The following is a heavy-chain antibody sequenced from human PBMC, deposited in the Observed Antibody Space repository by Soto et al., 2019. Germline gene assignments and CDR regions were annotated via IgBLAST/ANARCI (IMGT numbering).Heavy chain of an antibody. J-gene: IGHJ4*01. CDR3: ARQRSRAFDS. CDR1: GDSVSSNDAA. CDR2: TYYRSQWYS. Sequence: SQTLSLTCVISGDSVSSNDAAWVWIRQSPSRGLECLGRTYYRSQWYSDYAGSLKGRVTINSDKTKNQFSLQLNSVTPEDTAIYYCARQRSRAFDSWGQGTLVTVSS. V-gene: IGHV6-1*01.